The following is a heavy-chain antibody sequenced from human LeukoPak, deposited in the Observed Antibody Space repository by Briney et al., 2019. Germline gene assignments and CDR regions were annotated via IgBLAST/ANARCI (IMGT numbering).Heavy chain of an antibody. V-gene: IGHV3-15*01. Sequence: PGGSLRLSCAASGFTFSDAWMNWVRLAPGKGLEWAGRIKSRNRGETVDYAAPVKGGFTISRDDSKSTVYLQMNSLKTEDTAIYYCTTDGSTTLSNTFDYWGQGTLVTVSS. CDR3: TTDGSTTLSNTFDY. J-gene: IGHJ4*02. CDR2: IKSRNRGETV. CDR1: GFTFSDAW. D-gene: IGHD1-26*01.